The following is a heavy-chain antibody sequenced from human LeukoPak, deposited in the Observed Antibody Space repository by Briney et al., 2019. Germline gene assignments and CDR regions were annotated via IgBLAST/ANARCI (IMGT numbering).Heavy chain of an antibody. CDR1: GGSFSGYY. CDR3: ARAGDSSGYAEF. J-gene: IGHJ4*02. V-gene: IGHV4-34*01. CDR2: INHSGST. Sequence: SETLSLTCAVYGGSFSGYYWSWIRQPPGKGLEWIGEINHSGSTNYNPSLKSRVTISVDTPKNQFSLKLSSVTAADTAVYYCARAGDSSGYAEFWGQGTLVTVSS. D-gene: IGHD3-22*01.